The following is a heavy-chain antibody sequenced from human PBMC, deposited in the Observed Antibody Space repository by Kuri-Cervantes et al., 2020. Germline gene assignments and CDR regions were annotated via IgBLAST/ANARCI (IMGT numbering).Heavy chain of an antibody. CDR1: GFTFSDYY. Sequence: GGSLRLSCVASGFTFSDYYMSWVRQAPGKGLEWVSIIYSGGSTYYADSVKGRFTISRHNSKNTLYLQMNSLRADDTAVYYCASLDYVWGSLVYWGQGTLVTVSS. CDR3: ASLDYVWGSLVY. J-gene: IGHJ4*02. V-gene: IGHV3-53*04. D-gene: IGHD3-16*01. CDR2: IYSGGST.